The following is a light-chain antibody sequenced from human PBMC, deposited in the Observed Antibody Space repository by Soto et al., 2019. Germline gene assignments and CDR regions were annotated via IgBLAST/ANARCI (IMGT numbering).Light chain of an antibody. CDR1: QSVTNY. Sequence: TLSLSPGERATLTCRASQSVTNYIAWYQQRPGQAPRLLIYDASNRATGVPARFSGSRSGTDFTLTISDLEPADFGLYYCPQRHNWTPGFGQGTKVDI. J-gene: IGKJ1*01. CDR2: DAS. V-gene: IGKV3-11*01. CDR3: PQRHNWTPG.